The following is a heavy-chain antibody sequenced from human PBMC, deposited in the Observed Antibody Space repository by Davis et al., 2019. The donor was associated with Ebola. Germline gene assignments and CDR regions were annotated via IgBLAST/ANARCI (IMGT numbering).Heavy chain of an antibody. V-gene: IGHV3-7*03. CDR3: AKGGYFDSLEIES. CDR2: IKSDGSEK. Sequence: GESLKISCGASGFTFSNYWMTWVRQAPGKGLEWVANIKSDGSEKYYVDSVKGRFTISRDNSKSTLYLQMHSLRVEDTAVYYCAKGGYFDSLEIESWGQGTLVTVSS. D-gene: IGHD3-9*01. CDR1: GFTFSNYW. J-gene: IGHJ4*02.